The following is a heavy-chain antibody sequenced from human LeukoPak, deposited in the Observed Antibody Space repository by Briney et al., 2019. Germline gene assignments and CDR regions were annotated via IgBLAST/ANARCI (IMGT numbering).Heavy chain of an antibody. J-gene: IGHJ6*02. CDR2: IIPIFGTT. CDR3: AREKNDFWSGRYYYYGMDV. CDR1: GGTFSSYA. Sequence: GASVKVSCKASGGTFSSYAISWVRQAPGQGLEWMGGIIPIFGTTNYAQKLQGRVTMTTDTSTSTAYMELRSLRSDDTAVYYCAREKNDFWSGRYYYYGMDVWGQGTTVTVSS. D-gene: IGHD3-3*01. V-gene: IGHV1-69*05.